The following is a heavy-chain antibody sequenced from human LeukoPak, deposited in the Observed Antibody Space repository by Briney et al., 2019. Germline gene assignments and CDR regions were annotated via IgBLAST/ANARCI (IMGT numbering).Heavy chain of an antibody. CDR1: GFTFSSYS. J-gene: IGHJ2*01. Sequence: GGSLRLSCAASGFTFSSYSMNWVRQAPGKGLEWVSLISWDGGSTYYADSVKGRFTISRDNSKNSLYLQMNSLRTEDTALYYCAKGKGISYFDLWGRGTLVTVSS. CDR3: AKGKGISYFDL. D-gene: IGHD3-3*01. CDR2: ISWDGGST. V-gene: IGHV3-43*01.